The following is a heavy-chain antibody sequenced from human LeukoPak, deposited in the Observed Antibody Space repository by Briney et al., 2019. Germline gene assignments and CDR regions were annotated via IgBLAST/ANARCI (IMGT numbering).Heavy chain of an antibody. CDR3: ARHDNYPGFGRGFDP. CDR2: MYYSGTT. D-gene: IGHD1-14*01. CDR1: GDSLSGYY. Sequence: SETLSLTCSVSGDSLSGYYWSWIRQPPGKGLEWIGYMYYSGTTSYNPSLKSRVTLSTDTSKNHFSLKLYSVTAADTAVYYCARHDNYPGFGRGFDPWGQGFLVTVTS. J-gene: IGHJ5*02. V-gene: IGHV4-59*08.